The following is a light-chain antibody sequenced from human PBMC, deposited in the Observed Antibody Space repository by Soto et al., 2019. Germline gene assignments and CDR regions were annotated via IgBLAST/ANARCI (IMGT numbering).Light chain of an antibody. Sequence: DIQMTQSPSTLSASVGGRVTITCRASQSITGWLAWFQQKPGKAPKLLISKASSLQSGVPSRFSGSGSGTDFTLTISRLQPDDFATYYCQQYNPYSPWTFGQGTKVDIK. CDR2: KAS. J-gene: IGKJ1*01. V-gene: IGKV1-5*03. CDR1: QSITGW. CDR3: QQYNPYSPWT.